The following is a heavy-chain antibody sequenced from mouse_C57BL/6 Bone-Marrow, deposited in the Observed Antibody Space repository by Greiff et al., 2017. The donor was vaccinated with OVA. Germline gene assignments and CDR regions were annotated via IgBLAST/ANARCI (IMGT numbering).Heavy chain of an antibody. CDR3: ARSGKGFAY. D-gene: IGHD3-2*02. V-gene: IGHV1-82*01. J-gene: IGHJ3*01. CDR2: IYPGDGYT. CDR1: GYAFSSSW. Sequence: QVQLQQSGPELVKPGASVKISCKASGYAFSSSWMNWVKQRPGKGLEWIGRIYPGDGYTNYNGKFKGKATLTADKSSSTAYMQLSSLTSEDSAVYFCARSGKGFAYWGQGTLVTVSA.